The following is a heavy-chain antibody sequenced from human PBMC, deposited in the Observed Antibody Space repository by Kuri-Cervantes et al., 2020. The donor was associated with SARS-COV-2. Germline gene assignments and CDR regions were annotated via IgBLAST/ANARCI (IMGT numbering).Heavy chain of an antibody. V-gene: IGHV4-38-2*02. CDR3: ARPYWGYYCGGDCYSSSQTDWYFDL. J-gene: IGHJ2*01. D-gene: IGHD2-21*01. CDR1: GYSISSGYY. CDR2: IYHSGST. Sequence: ESLKISCTVSGYSISSGYYWGWIRQPPGKGLEWIGSIYHSGSTYYNPSLKSRVTISVDTSKNQFSLKLSSVTAADTAVYYCARPYWGYYCGGDCYSSSQTDWYFDLWGRGTLVTVSS.